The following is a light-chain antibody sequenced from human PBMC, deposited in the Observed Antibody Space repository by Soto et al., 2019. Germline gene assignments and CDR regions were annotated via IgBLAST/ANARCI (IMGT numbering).Light chain of an antibody. J-gene: IGKJ4*01. CDR2: RAS. Sequence: DVQMTQSPSTLSASVGDSVTITCRASQSINTWVTWYQQTPGKAPRLLIYRASTLETGVPSRFSGSGSGTEFALTITGLQPDDFGTYYCQHYDSYPFTFGGGTRVEIK. V-gene: IGKV1-5*03. CDR3: QHYDSYPFT. CDR1: QSINTW.